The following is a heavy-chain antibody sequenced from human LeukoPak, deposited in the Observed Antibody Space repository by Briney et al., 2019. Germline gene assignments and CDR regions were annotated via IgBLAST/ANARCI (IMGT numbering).Heavy chain of an antibody. V-gene: IGHV3-9*01. J-gene: IGHJ6*03. CDR3: AKGKSIASLWYMDV. CDR1: GFSLGDYA. D-gene: IGHD2-2*01. Sequence: PGRSLRLPCEASGFSLGDYAMHWVRRIPGKGLEWVSGITWDSGTIDYAGSVRGRFTISRDNAKNSLYLQMNTLRPEDTAIYYCAKGKSIASLWYMDVWGKGTTVIVSS. CDR2: ITWDSGTI.